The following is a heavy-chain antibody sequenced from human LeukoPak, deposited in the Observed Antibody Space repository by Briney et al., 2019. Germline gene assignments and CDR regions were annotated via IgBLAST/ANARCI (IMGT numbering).Heavy chain of an antibody. CDR2: ISSSSSTI. V-gene: IGHV3-48*04. Sequence: QPGGSLRLSCAASGFTFSSYSMNWVRQAPGKGLEWVSYISSSSSTIYYADSVKGRFTISRDNAKNSLYLQMNSLRAEDTAVYYCATDYYCSGGSCYPPDWGQGTLVTVSS. CDR3: ATDYYCSGGSCYPPD. CDR1: GFTFSSYS. J-gene: IGHJ4*02. D-gene: IGHD2-15*01.